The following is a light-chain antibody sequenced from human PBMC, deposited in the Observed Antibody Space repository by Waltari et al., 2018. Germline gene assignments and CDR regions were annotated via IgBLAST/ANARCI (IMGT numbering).Light chain of an antibody. CDR3: FSAADNNWV. CDR1: TLAKKY. CDR2: EDS. Sequence: SYELTQPSSVSVSPGQTAKSLCSGDTLAKKYARWSQQKPGQAPLLLIYEDSERPSEIPGRFSGSSSGTTVTLTITGAHVDDEADYYCFSAADNNWVFGGGTKLTVL. V-gene: IGLV3-27*01. J-gene: IGLJ3*02.